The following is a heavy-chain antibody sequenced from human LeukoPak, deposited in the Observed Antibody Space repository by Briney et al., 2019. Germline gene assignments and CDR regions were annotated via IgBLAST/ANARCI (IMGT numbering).Heavy chain of an antibody. CDR1: GFTFSSYA. CDR2: ISGSGGST. CDR3: ARDLGEGNWSGYFRF. D-gene: IGHD3-3*01. J-gene: IGHJ4*02. Sequence: GGSLRLSCAASGFTFSSYAMSWVRQAPGKGLEWVSAISGSGGSTYYADSVKGRFTISRDNSKNTLYLQMNSLRAEDTAIYYCARDLGEGNWSGYFRFWGQGTLVTVSS. V-gene: IGHV3-23*01.